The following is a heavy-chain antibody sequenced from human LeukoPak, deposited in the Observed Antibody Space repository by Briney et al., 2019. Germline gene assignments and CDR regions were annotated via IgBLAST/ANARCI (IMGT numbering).Heavy chain of an antibody. D-gene: IGHD6-19*01. CDR1: GGSFSGYY. Sequence: SSETLSLTCAVYGGSFSGYYWSWIRQPPGKGLEWIGEVNHSGSTNYNPSLKSRVTISVDTSKNQFSLKLSSVTAADTAVYYCARLVAGFRSFDYWGQGTLVTVSS. V-gene: IGHV4-34*01. J-gene: IGHJ4*02. CDR2: VNHSGST. CDR3: ARLVAGFRSFDY.